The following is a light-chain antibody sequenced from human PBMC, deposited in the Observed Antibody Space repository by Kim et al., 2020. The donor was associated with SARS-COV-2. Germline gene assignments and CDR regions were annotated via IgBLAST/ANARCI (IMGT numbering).Light chain of an antibody. V-gene: IGLV3-19*01. J-gene: IGLJ2*01. Sequence: SSELTQDPAVSVALGQTVRITCQGDSLRSYYASWYQQKPGQAPVLVIYGKNNRPSGIPDRFSGSSSGNTASLTITGAQAEDEADSYCNSRDSSGQVVFGG. CDR1: SLRSYY. CDR2: GKN. CDR3: NSRDSSGQVV.